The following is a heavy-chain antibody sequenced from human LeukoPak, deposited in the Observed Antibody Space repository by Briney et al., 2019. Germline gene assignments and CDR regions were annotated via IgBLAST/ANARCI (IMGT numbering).Heavy chain of an antibody. CDR3: SREFDFWSGYYYVDY. Sequence: SETLSLTCTVSSGSISSCYWSWIRQPAGKGLEWIGRIYTSGSTNYNPSLKSRVTMSVDTYKNQFSLKLSSVTAADTAVYYCSREFDFWSGYYYVDYWGQGTLVTVSS. J-gene: IGHJ4*02. V-gene: IGHV4-4*07. CDR2: IYTSGST. D-gene: IGHD3-3*01. CDR1: SGSISSCY.